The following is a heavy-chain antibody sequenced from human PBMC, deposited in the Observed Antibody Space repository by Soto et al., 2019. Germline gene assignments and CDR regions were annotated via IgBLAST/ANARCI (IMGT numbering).Heavy chain of an antibody. D-gene: IGHD6-19*01. CDR1: GGTFSSYT. CDR2: IIPILGIA. CDR3: ARDYSRGWPPRDYYYSGMDI. V-gene: IGHV1-69*04. Sequence: ASVKVSCKASGGTFSSYTISWVRQAPGQGLEWMGRIIPILGIANYAQKFQGRVTITADKSTSTAYMELSSLRSEDTAVYYCARDYSRGWPPRDYYYSGMDIWGQDTTVTVSS. J-gene: IGHJ6*02.